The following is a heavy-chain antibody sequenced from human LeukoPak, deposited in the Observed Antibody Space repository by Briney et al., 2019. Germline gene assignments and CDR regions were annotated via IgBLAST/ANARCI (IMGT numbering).Heavy chain of an antibody. V-gene: IGHV1-46*01. CDR3: ARDSVVIPAAIYYGMDV. CDR1: GYTFTRYY. CDR2: INPSGGST. Sequence: GASVKVSCKASGYTFTRYYMHWVRQAPGQGLEWMGIINPSGGSTRYAQKFLGRVTMTRDTSTSTVYMELSSLRSEDTAVYYCARDSVVIPAAIYYGMDVWGQGTTVTVSS. J-gene: IGHJ6*02. D-gene: IGHD2-2*01.